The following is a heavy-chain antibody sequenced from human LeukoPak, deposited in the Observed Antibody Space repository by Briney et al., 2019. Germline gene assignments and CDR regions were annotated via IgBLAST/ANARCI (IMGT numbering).Heavy chain of an antibody. CDR1: GFTFSSYG. CDR2: ISYDGSNK. Sequence: GRSLRLSCAASGFTFSSYGMQWVRQAPGKGLEWVAVISYDGSNKYYADSVKGRFAISRDNSKNTLYLQMNSLRAEDTAVYYCAKRQWWGMDVWGQGTTVTVSS. J-gene: IGHJ6*02. CDR3: AKRQWWGMDV. V-gene: IGHV3-30*18. D-gene: IGHD2-15*01.